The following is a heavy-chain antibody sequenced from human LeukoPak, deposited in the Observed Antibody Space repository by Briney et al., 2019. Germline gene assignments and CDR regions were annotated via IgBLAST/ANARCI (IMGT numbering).Heavy chain of an antibody. Sequence: SQTPSLTCTVSGGSISSGDYSWSWVRQPPGKGLEWIGNIYYSGITNYNPSLNSRVTISVGTSKNQFSLRLSSVTAADTAVYYCARGRVGATYYWGQGTLVTVSS. V-gene: IGHV4-30-4*08. CDR3: ARGRVGATYY. D-gene: IGHD1-26*01. CDR1: GGSISSGDYS. CDR2: IYYSGIT. J-gene: IGHJ4*02.